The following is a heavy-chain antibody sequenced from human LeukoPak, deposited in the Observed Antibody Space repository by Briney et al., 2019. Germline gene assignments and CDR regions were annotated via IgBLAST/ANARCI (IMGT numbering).Heavy chain of an antibody. CDR3: ARRENIVAYYYYGMDV. Sequence: SETLSLTCAVYGGSFSGYYWSWIRQPPGKGLEWIGEINHSGSTNYNPSLKSRVTISVDTSKNQFSLKLSSVTAADTAVYYCARRENIVAYYYYGMDVWGQGTTVTVSS. J-gene: IGHJ6*02. V-gene: IGHV4-34*01. CDR2: INHSGST. D-gene: IGHD5-12*01. CDR1: GGSFSGYY.